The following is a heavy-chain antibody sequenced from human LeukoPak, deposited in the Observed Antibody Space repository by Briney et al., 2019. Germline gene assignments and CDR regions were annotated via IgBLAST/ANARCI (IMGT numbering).Heavy chain of an antibody. V-gene: IGHV3-53*01. Sequence: GGSLRLSCAASGFSVSGIYMTWVRQAPGKGLDWVSVIHTGGSTYYADSVKGRFTISRDNSKNTVFLQMTSLRGDDTAVYYCARSSNPLGAFDIWGQGTMVAVSS. CDR2: IHTGGST. CDR1: GFSVSGIY. D-gene: IGHD3-16*01. J-gene: IGHJ3*02. CDR3: ARSSNPLGAFDI.